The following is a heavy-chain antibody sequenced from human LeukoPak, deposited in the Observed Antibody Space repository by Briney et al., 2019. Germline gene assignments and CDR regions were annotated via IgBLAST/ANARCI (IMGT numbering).Heavy chain of an antibody. CDR2: IYYSGST. CDR1: GGSISSSSYY. Sequence: SETLSLTCTVSGGSISSSSYYWGWIRQPPGKGLEWIGSIYYSGSTYYNPSLKSRVTISVDTSKNQFSLKLSSVAAADTAVYYCARGYGGNSSLDYWGQGTLVTVSS. CDR3: ARGYGGNSSLDY. V-gene: IGHV4-39*07. J-gene: IGHJ4*02. D-gene: IGHD4-23*01.